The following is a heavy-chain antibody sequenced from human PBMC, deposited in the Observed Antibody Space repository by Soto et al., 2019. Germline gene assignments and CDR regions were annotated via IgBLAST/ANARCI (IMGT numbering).Heavy chain of an antibody. D-gene: IGHD2-8*01. V-gene: IGHV4-61*08. Sequence: SETLSLTCTVSGGSVSSEDHYWSWIRQPPGKELEWIGYVYYFGTTNYNPSLKSRVTISIDTSRNQFSLKVNSVTAAHTAVYYCARLCYCDTNTCNRYFDSWGQGTQVTVSS. CDR2: VYYFGTT. CDR3: ARLCYCDTNTCNRYFDS. CDR1: GGSVSSEDHY. J-gene: IGHJ4*02.